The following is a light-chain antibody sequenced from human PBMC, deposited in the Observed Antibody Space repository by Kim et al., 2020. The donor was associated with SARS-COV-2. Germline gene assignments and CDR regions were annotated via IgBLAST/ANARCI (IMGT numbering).Light chain of an antibody. Sequence: PSVGDTVTITCRTSQSIGNYLNWYQQKRGKAPKLLIYAASSLQSGVPSRFSGSGSGTDFTLTISSLQPEDFATYYCQQSYSTPLTFGGGTKVDIK. CDR3: QQSYSTPLT. CDR1: QSIGNY. CDR2: AAS. V-gene: IGKV1-39*01. J-gene: IGKJ4*01.